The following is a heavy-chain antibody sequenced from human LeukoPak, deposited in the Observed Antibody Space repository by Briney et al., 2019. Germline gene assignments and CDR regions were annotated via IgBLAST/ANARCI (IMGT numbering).Heavy chain of an antibody. Sequence: GGSLRLSCAASGFTFSSHGMHWVRQAPGKGLEWVAVISYHGSDKYYADSVKGRFTISRDNSKNTLYLQMNSLRAEDTAVYYCAAALSRGLLDYWGQGTLVTVSS. J-gene: IGHJ4*02. V-gene: IGHV3-30*03. D-gene: IGHD3-10*01. CDR3: AAALSRGLLDY. CDR2: ISYHGSDK. CDR1: GFTFSSHG.